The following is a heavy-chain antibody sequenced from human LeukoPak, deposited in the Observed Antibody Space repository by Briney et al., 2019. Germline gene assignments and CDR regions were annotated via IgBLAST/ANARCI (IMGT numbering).Heavy chain of an antibody. CDR1: GFTFSSYW. V-gene: IGHV3-7*01. CDR3: ARDQVIGYYDSSGPPDY. Sequence: PGGSLRLSCAASGFTFSSYWMSWVRQAPGKGLEWVANIKQDGSEKYYVDYVKGRFTISRDNAKNSLYLQMNSLRAEDTAVYYCARDQVIGYYDSSGPPDYWGQGTLVTVSS. J-gene: IGHJ4*02. CDR2: IKQDGSEK. D-gene: IGHD3-22*01.